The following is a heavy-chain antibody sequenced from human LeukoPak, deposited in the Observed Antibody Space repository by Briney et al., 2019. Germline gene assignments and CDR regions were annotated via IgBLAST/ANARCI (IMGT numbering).Heavy chain of an antibody. Sequence: GRSLRLSCAASGFTFSSYGMHWVRQAPGKGLEWVAVILYDGSNQYHADSVKGRFTISRDNSKNTLYLQMKSLRPEDTAVYYCAKDTLRGATPDYWGQGTLVTVSS. J-gene: IGHJ4*02. CDR1: GFTFSSYG. CDR3: AKDTLRGATPDY. V-gene: IGHV3-30*18. D-gene: IGHD1-26*01. CDR2: ILYDGSNQ.